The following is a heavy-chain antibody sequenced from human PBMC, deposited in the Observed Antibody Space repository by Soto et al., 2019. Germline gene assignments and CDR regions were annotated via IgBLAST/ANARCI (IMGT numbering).Heavy chain of an antibody. CDR1: GYSFTNYW. J-gene: IGHJ6*02. CDR3: ARLRSGYYDSSGNYYYYGMDV. D-gene: IGHD3-22*01. CDR2: IYPGDSDT. V-gene: IGHV5-51*01. Sequence: EESLKISCKGSGYSFTNYWIGWVRQMPGKGLEWMGIIYPGDSDTRHSPSFQGQVTISADKSISTAYLQWSSLKASDTAMYYCARLRSGYYDSSGNYYYYGMDVWGQGTTVTVSS.